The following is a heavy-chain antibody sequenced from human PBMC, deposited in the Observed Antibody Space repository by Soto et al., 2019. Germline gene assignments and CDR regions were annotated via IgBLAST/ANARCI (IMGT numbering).Heavy chain of an antibody. CDR1: GGSISSGGYY. CDR2: IYYSGST. D-gene: IGHD3-22*01. V-gene: IGHV4-31*02. J-gene: IGHJ5*02. CDR3: AREGYYYDSSGYYTGWFDP. Sequence: SETLSLTCTVSGGSISSGGYYWSRIRQHPGKGLEWIGYIYYSGSTYYNPSRKSRVTISVDTSKNQFSLKLSSVTAAGTAVYYCAREGYYYDSSGYYTGWFDPWGQGTLATVSS.